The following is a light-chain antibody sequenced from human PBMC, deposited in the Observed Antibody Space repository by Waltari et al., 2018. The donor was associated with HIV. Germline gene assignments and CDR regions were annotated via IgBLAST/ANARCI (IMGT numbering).Light chain of an antibody. CDR3: SSYANKNGFYVV. CDR1: NSDIGGYIY. Sequence: QSALTQPPSASGSPGQSVTISCTGTNSDIGGYIYVSWYQPHPGKAPTLVISEVTKRPSGVPGRFSGSKSGTTASLTVSGLQAEDEADYYCSSYANKNGFYVVFGGGTRLTVL. V-gene: IGLV2-8*01. CDR2: EVT. J-gene: IGLJ2*01.